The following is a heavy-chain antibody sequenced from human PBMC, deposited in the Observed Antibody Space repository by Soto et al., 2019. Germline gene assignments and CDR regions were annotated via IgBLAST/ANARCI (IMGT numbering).Heavy chain of an antibody. Sequence: QVQLVESGGGVVQPGRSLRLSCAASGFTFSSYGMHWVRQAPGKGLEWVAVIWYDGSNKYYADSVKGRFTISRDNSKNTLYLQMNSLRAEDTAVYYCARDSSGLTIFGTQLDYWGQGTLVTVSS. J-gene: IGHJ4*02. V-gene: IGHV3-33*01. CDR1: GFTFSSYG. CDR2: IWYDGSNK. CDR3: ARDSSGLTIFGTQLDY. D-gene: IGHD3-3*01.